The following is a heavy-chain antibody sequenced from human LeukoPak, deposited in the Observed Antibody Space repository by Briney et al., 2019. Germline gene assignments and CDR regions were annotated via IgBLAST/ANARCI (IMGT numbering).Heavy chain of an antibody. CDR2: MNEDGTEI. J-gene: IGHJ4*02. CDR1: GFTFGSST. V-gene: IGHV3-7*01. Sequence: GGSLRLSCVVSGFTFGSSTMTWVRQVPGKGLEWVAKMNEDGTEIHYVDSVKGRFTISRDNAKNSLYLEMNRLRVEDTAVYYCATGGAVRGRFESWGQGTLVTVSS. D-gene: IGHD2-15*01. CDR3: ATGGAVRGRFES.